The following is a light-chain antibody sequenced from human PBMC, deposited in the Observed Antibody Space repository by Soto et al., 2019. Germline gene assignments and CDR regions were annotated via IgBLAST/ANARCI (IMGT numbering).Light chain of an antibody. J-gene: IGKJ1*01. CDR1: QSVSSSY. Sequence: EIVLTQSPGTLSLSPGERATLSCRASQSVSSSYLAWYQQKPGQAPRLLIYGASSRATGIPDRFSGSGSGTDFTLTIRRLEPEDFAVYYCQQYGSSPGTLGQGTKVEIK. CDR3: QQYGSSPGT. V-gene: IGKV3-20*01. CDR2: GAS.